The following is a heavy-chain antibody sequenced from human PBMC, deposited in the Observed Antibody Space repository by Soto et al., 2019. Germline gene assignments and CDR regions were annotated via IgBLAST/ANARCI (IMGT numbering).Heavy chain of an antibody. CDR2: ISSSSSTI. V-gene: IGHV3-48*02. J-gene: IGHJ5*02. CDR3: ARESRFLEWLSLNLFDP. CDR1: GFTFSSYS. Sequence: PGGSLRLSCAASGFTFSSYSMNWVRQAPVKGLEWVSYISSSSSTIYYADSVKGRFTISRDNAKNSLYLQMNSLRDEDTAVYYCARESRFLEWLSLNLFDPWGQGTLVIVSS. D-gene: IGHD3-3*01.